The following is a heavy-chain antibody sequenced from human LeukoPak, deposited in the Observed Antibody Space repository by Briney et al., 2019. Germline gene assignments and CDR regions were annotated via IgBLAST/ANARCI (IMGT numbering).Heavy chain of an antibody. CDR2: INPNSGDT. CDR3: ARQQQLGPYYNHYMDV. J-gene: IGHJ6*03. CDR1: GYTFTDYY. V-gene: IGHV1-2*02. D-gene: IGHD6-13*01. Sequence: GASVKVSCKASGYTFTDYYLHWVRQAPGQGLEWMGWINPNSGDTDYAQKFQGRVTMTRNTSLSTAYMELSSLRSEDTAVYYCARQQQLGPYYNHYMDVWGKGTTVTISS.